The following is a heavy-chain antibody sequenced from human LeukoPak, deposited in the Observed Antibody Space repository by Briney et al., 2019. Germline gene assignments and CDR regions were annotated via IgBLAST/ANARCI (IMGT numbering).Heavy chain of an antibody. V-gene: IGHV1-2*02. CDR1: GYTFTGYY. J-gene: IGHJ4*02. CDR3: ARDHGNDNFDY. Sequence: ASVKVSCKASGYTFTGYYVHWVRQAPGQGLEWMGWINPNSGGTKYAEKFQGRVTMTRDTSISTAYMELSSLRSDDTAVFYRARDHGNDNFDYWGQGTLVTVSS. D-gene: IGHD1-1*01. CDR2: INPNSGGT.